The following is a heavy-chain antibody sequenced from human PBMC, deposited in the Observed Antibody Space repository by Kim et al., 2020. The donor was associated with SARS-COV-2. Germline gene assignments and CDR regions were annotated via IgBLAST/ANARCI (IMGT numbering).Heavy chain of an antibody. J-gene: IGHJ4*02. CDR2: ISGSGGST. CDR3: AKEGNVFGELSPEYYFDY. CDR1: GFTFSSYA. Sequence: GGSLRLSCAASGFTFSSYAMSWVRQAPGKGLEWVSAISGSGGSTYYADSVKGRFTISRDNSKNTLYLQMNSLRAEDTAVYYCAKEGNVFGELSPEYYFDYWGQGTLVTVSS. V-gene: IGHV3-23*01. D-gene: IGHD3-10*02.